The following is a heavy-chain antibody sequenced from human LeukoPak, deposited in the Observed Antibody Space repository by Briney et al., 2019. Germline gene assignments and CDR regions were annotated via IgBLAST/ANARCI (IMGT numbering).Heavy chain of an antibody. CDR1: GFTFSNYW. J-gene: IGHJ4*02. CDR3: ARNSGWFRFDY. CDR2: IKGDGSDK. V-gene: IGHV3-7*03. D-gene: IGHD6-19*01. Sequence: GGSLRLSCAASGFTFSNYWMDWVRQSPGEGLEWVGNIKGDGSDKYYVDSVKGRVTISRDNAKNSLYLQMNSLRAEDTAVYYCARNSGWFRFDYWGQGTLVTVSS.